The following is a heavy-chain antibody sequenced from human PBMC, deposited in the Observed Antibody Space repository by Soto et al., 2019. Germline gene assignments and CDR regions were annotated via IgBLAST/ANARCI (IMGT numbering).Heavy chain of an antibody. V-gene: IGHV3-30*18. Sequence: SLRLSCAASGFTFSSYGMHWVRQAPGKGLEWVAVISYDGSNKKYADSVRGRFTISRGNSKNTLYLQMISLTAEDTAVYYCAKERGYSSGYHDNWFDPWGRGTLVTVSS. CDR2: ISYDGSNK. CDR3: AKERGYSSGYHDNWFDP. CDR1: GFTFSSYG. D-gene: IGHD6-19*01. J-gene: IGHJ5*02.